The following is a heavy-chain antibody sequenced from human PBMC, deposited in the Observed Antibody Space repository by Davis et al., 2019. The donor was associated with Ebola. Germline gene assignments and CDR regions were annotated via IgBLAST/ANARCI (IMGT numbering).Heavy chain of an antibody. CDR3: ARSKYWFDP. V-gene: IGHV4-34*01. Sequence: MPGGSLRLSCAVYGGSFSGYYWSWIRQPPGKGLEWIGEINHSGSTKYNPSLKSRVTISVDTSKNQFSLKLSSVTAADTAVYYCARSKYWFDPWGQGTLVTVSS. CDR1: GGSFSGYY. J-gene: IGHJ5*02. CDR2: INHSGST.